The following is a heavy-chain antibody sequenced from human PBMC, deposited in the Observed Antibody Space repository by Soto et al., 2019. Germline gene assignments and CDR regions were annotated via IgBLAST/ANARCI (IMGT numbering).Heavy chain of an antibody. CDR1: GYSFTSYW. CDR2: IYPGDSDT. D-gene: IGHD3-10*01. CDR3: AKDLAMVWGVRDYSYGMDV. Sequence: PGESLKISCKGSGYSFTSYWIGWVRQMPGKGLEWMGIIYPGDSDTRYSPSFQGQVTISADKSISTAYLQWSSLKASDTAMYYCAKDLAMVWGVRDYSYGMDVWGQGTTVTVSS. J-gene: IGHJ6*02. V-gene: IGHV5-51*01.